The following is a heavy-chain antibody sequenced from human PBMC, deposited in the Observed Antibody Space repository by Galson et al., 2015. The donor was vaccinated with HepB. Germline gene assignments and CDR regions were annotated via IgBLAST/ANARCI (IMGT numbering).Heavy chain of an antibody. CDR2: TYYRSKWYN. J-gene: IGHJ3*02. CDR3: ARDERSGSSVAFDI. D-gene: IGHD6-6*01. CDR1: GDSVSSNSAT. Sequence: CAISGDSVSSNSATWNWIRQSPSRGLEWLGRTYYRSKWYNDHAVSVKSQITINPDTSKNQFSLQLNSVTPEDTAVYYCARDERSGSSVAFDIWGQGTMVTVSS. V-gene: IGHV6-1*01.